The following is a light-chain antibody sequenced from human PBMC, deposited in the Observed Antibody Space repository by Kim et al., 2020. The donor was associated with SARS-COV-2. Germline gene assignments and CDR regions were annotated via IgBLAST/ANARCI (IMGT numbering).Light chain of an antibody. CDR2: VNNDGSH. Sequence: ASVKLTCTLSSGHSTYAIAWHQQQPEKGPRYLMNVNNDGSHSKGDGIPDRFSGSSSGAERYLTISSLQSEDEADYYCQTWDTGIQVFGGGTQLTVL. CDR1: SGHSTYA. J-gene: IGLJ2*01. CDR3: QTWDTGIQV. V-gene: IGLV4-69*01.